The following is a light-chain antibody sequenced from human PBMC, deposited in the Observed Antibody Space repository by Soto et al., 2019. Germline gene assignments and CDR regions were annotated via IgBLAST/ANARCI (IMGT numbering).Light chain of an antibody. V-gene: IGKV3-15*01. J-gene: IGKJ2*01. CDR2: GAA. CDR3: QQYHNWPPQYT. Sequence: IVLTQSPASLSVSPGDRATLSCRASQSVAGNVAWYQQKPGQGPRLLIHGAATRAAGVPARFSGSGSGTDFTLTLSSLQLEHFEVYYCQQYHNWPPQYTFGQGTKLQIK. CDR1: QSVAGN.